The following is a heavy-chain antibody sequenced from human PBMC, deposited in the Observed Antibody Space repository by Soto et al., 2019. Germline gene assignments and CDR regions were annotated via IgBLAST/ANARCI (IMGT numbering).Heavy chain of an antibody. V-gene: IGHV1-69*02. CDR3: ARSPPITYYMDV. CDR2: IIPILGIA. CDR1: GVTFSSST. J-gene: IGHJ6*03. D-gene: IGHD3-3*01. Sequence: ASVKVSCKASGVTFSSSTISWVRQAPGQGLEWMGRIIPILGIANYAQKFQGRVTITADKSTSTAYMELSSLRSEDTAVYYCARSPPITYYMDVWGKGTTVTVSS.